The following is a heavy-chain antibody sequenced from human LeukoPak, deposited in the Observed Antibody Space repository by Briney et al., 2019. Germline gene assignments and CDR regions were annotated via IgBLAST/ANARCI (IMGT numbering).Heavy chain of an antibody. CDR2: IYTSGRT. V-gene: IGHV4-4*07. Sequence: SDALSLTCTVSGGSISSYYWSWIRQPAGKGLEWIGRIYTSGRTNYNPSLKSRVTMSVDTSKNQFSLKLSYVTAADPAVYYCARGGYSYGSFDYWGQGTLVTVPS. J-gene: IGHJ4*02. D-gene: IGHD5-18*01. CDR3: ARGGYSYGSFDY. CDR1: GGSISSYY.